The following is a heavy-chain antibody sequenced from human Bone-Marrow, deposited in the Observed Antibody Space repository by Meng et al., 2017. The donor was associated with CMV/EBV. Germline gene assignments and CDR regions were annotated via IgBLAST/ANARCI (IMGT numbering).Heavy chain of an antibody. CDR1: GYTFTGYY. V-gene: IGHV1-2*02. D-gene: IGHD6-6*01. CDR3: ARGVIAARLRTVFDP. Sequence: QVTRGQSGAEVKKPWASVKFSCKASGYTFTGYYMHWVRQAPGQGLEWMGWINPNSGGTNYAQKFQGRVTMTRDTSISTAYMELSRLRSDDTAVYYYARGVIAARLRTVFDPWGQGTLVTVSS. CDR2: INPNSGGT. J-gene: IGHJ5*02.